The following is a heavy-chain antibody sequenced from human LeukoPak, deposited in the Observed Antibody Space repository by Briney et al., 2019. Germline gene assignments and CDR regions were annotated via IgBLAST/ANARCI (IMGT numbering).Heavy chain of an antibody. CDR1: GYTFTSYD. CDR2: MNPNSGNT. D-gene: IGHD5-12*01. J-gene: IGHJ5*02. CDR3: ARGASEVATIAGFCDP. Sequence: GASVKVSCKASGYTFTSYDINWVRQATGQGLEWMGWMNPNSGNTGYAQKFQGRVTMTRNTSISTAYVELSSLRSEDTAVYYCARGASEVATIAGFCDPWGQGTLVTVSS. V-gene: IGHV1-8*01.